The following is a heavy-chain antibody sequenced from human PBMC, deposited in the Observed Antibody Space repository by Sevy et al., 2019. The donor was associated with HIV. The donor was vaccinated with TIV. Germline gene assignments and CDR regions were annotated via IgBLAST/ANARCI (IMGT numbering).Heavy chain of an antibody. CDR1: GFTFSSYA. CDR3: AKVHSKGGWFDP. CDR2: ISGSGGST. D-gene: IGHD4-4*01. V-gene: IGHV3-23*01. J-gene: IGHJ5*02. Sequence: GGSLRLSCAASGFTFSSYAMSWVRQAPGKGLEWVSAISGSGGSTYYADSVKGRFTISRDNSKNTLYLQMNSLRAEVTAVYYCAKVHSKGGWFDPWGQGTLVTVS.